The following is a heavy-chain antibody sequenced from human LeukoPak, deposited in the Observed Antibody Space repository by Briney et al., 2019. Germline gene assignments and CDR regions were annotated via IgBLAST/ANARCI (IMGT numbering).Heavy chain of an antibody. J-gene: IGHJ4*02. D-gene: IGHD3-22*01. CDR1: GYTFTGYY. Sequence: GESLKVSCKASGYTFTGYYMHWVRQAPRQGLEWMERIIPNSGGTNSGQKFQGRLTMTRDTSVSTAYMELSRLSSDDTAVYYCARGDYDTSGYKFDYWGQGTLVTVSS. CDR3: ARGDYDTSGYKFDY. V-gene: IGHV1-2*06. CDR2: IIPNSGGT.